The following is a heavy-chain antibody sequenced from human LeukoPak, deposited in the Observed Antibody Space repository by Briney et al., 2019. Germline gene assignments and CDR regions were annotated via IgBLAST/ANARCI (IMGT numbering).Heavy chain of an antibody. CDR2: ITSGSTNV. Sequence: GRSLRLSCAASGFTSNSYSMAWVRQGPGKGQEWLLCITSGSTNVSYADSAKGRFTFSRANAKNSLFLQMTRWRAEARAGYSCARGLSYSSSYPLGYWGQGTLVTVSS. CDR1: GFTSNSYS. J-gene: IGHJ4*02. CDR3: ARGLSYSSSYPLGY. D-gene: IGHD6-6*01. V-gene: IGHV3-21*01.